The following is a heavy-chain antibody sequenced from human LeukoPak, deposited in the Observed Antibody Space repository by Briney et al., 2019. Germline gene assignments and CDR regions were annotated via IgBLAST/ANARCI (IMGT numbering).Heavy chain of an antibody. Sequence: PGGSLRLSCADSGFTFSTYWMHWVRHAPQKGLVWVSRINTDGSVTTYADSVKGRFTISRDNAKNTLYLQMNSLTAEDTAVYYCARDSGWYFDYWGQGTLVTIAS. J-gene: IGHJ4*02. CDR1: GFTFSTYW. CDR3: ARDSGWYFDY. D-gene: IGHD6-19*01. CDR2: INTDGSVT. V-gene: IGHV3-74*01.